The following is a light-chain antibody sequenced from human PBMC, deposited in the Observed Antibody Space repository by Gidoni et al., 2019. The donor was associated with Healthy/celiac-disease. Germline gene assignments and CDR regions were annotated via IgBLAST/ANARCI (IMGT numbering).Light chain of an antibody. J-gene: IGKJ2*01. V-gene: IGKV3-11*01. CDR2: DAS. CDR3: QQRSNWPPYT. Sequence: EIVLTPSPATLSLSPGERATLSCRASQSVSSYLAWYQQKPGQAPRLLIYDASNRATGIPARFSGSGSGTDFTLTISSLESEDFAVYYCQQRSNWPPYTFGQGTKLEIK. CDR1: QSVSSY.